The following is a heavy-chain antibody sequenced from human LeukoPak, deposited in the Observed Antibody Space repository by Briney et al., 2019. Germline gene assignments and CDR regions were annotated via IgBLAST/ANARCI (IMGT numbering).Heavy chain of an antibody. D-gene: IGHD3-22*01. CDR2: ISSSRSAI. CDR1: GFTFSTYN. J-gene: IGHJ4*02. Sequence: TGGSLRLSCAASGFTFSTYNMNWVRQAPGKGLEWVSYISSSRSAIYYADSVKGRFTISRDNAKNSLYLQMNSLRDEDTAVYYCARATYYYDSSGYYVGLGFDYWGQGTLVTVSS. CDR3: ARATYYYDSSGYYVGLGFDY. V-gene: IGHV3-48*02.